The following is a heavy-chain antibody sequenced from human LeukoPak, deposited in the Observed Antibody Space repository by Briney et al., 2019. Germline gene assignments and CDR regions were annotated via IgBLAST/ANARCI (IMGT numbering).Heavy chain of an antibody. CDR1: GFTFSSYA. CDR3: AKFQRSGMRRWFDP. J-gene: IGHJ5*02. D-gene: IGHD3-10*01. CDR2: ISGSGGST. V-gene: IGHV3-23*01. Sequence: PGGSLRLSCAASGFTFSSYAISWVRQAPGKGLEWVSAISGSGGSTYYADSVKGRFTISRDNSKNTLYLQMNSLRAEDTAVYYCAKFQRSGMRRWFDPWGQGTLVTVSS.